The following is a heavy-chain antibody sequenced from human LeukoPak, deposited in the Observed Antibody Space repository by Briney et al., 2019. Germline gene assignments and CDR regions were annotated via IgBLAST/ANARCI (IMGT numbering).Heavy chain of an antibody. CDR3: ARYYGGSHGDGFDI. D-gene: IGHD4-23*01. J-gene: IGHJ3*02. Sequence: SETLSLTCTVSGGSISSYYWSWIRQPPGKGLEWIGYIYYSGSTNYNPSLKSRVTISVDTSKNQSSLKLSSVTAADTAVYYCARYYGGSHGDGFDIWGQGTMVTVSS. CDR2: IYYSGST. CDR1: GGSISSYY. V-gene: IGHV4-59*01.